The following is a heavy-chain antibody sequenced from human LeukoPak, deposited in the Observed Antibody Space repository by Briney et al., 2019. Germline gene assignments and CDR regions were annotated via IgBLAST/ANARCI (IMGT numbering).Heavy chain of an antibody. CDR1: GLTVRSNY. Sequence: GGSLRLSCAASGLTVRSNYISWVRQAPGKGLDWVAVFFGGGGTHYADSVKGRFTISRDQSKNTFHLQMNSVRVEDTAVHFCASWGSGSFYEYWGQGTLVTVSS. CDR3: ASWGSGSFYEY. D-gene: IGHD1-26*01. J-gene: IGHJ4*02. V-gene: IGHV3-66*01. CDR2: FFGGGGT.